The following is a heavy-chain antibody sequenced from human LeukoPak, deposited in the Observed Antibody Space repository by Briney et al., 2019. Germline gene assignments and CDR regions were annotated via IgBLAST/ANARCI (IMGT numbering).Heavy chain of an antibody. CDR1: GFIFSSYW. Sequence: GGSLRLSCAASGFIFSSYWMSWVRQAPGKGLEWVANIKQDGSEKYYVDSVKGRFTISRDNAKNSLYLQMNSLRAEDTAVYYCARTNWNRAYWGQGTLVTVSS. CDR2: IKQDGSEK. D-gene: IGHD1-1*01. V-gene: IGHV3-7*01. J-gene: IGHJ4*02. CDR3: ARTNWNRAY.